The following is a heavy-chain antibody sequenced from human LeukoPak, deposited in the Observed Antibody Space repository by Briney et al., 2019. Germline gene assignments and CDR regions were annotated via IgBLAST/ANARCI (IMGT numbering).Heavy chain of an antibody. CDR1: GFTFSSYE. CDR2: ISSSGSTI. J-gene: IGHJ4*02. V-gene: IGHV3-48*03. Sequence: GGSLRLSCAASGFTFSSYEMNWVRQAPGTGLEWVSSISSSGSTIYYADSVKGRFTISRDNAKNSLYLQMNSLRAEDTAVYYCAREVAARPFDYWGQGTLVTVSS. D-gene: IGHD6-6*01. CDR3: AREVAARPFDY.